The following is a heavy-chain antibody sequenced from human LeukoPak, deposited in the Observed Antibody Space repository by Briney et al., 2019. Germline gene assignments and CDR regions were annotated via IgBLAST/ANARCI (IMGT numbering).Heavy chain of an antibody. J-gene: IGHJ5*02. CDR3: ARDHSSSWYPIWFDP. CDR2: IYYSGST. CDR1: GGSISSYY. Sequence: SETLSLTCTVSGGSISSYYWSWIRQPPGKGLEWIGYIYYSGSTNYNPSLKSRVTISVDTSKNQFSLKLSSVTAADTAVYYCARDHSSSWYPIWFDPWGQGTLVTVSS. D-gene: IGHD6-13*01. V-gene: IGHV4-59*01.